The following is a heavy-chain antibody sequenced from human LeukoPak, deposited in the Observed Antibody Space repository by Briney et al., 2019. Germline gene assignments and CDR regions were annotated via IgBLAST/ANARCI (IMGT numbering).Heavy chain of an antibody. V-gene: IGHV4-34*01. D-gene: IGHD4-17*01. J-gene: IGHJ3*02. CDR1: GGSFSGYY. CDR2: INHSGST. CDR3: ARGYGDYAWDAFDI. Sequence: SETLSLTCAVYGGSFSGYYWSWIRQPPGKGLEWIGEINHSGSTNYNPSLKSRVTISVDTSKNQFSLKLSSVTAADTAVYYCARGYGDYAWDAFDIWGQGTMVTVSS.